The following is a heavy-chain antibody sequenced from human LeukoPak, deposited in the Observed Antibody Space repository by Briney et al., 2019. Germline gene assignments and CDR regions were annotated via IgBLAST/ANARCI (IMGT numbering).Heavy chain of an antibody. CDR1: DGSITTYY. CDR3: ATRQCNDGYCHFNY. Sequence: PSETLSPTCSVSDGSITTYYWTWIRQPPGKGLEWIGYIYYSGDTKYNPSLKSRVTISVDTSKSQFSLKLSSVTAADTAVYYRATRQCNDGYCHFNYWGQGTLVTVSS. CDR2: IYYSGDT. V-gene: IGHV4-59*01. J-gene: IGHJ4*02. D-gene: IGHD5-18*01.